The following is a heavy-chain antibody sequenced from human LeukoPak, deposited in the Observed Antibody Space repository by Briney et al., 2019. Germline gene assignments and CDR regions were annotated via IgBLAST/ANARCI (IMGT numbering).Heavy chain of an antibody. CDR3: AKIGIAVAQGYFDY. CDR1: GFTFSSYG. Sequence: GGSLRLSCAASGFTFSSYGMHWVRQAPGKGLEWVAVIWYDGSNKYYADSVKGRLTISRDNSKNTLYLQMNSLRAEDTAVYYCAKIGIAVAQGYFDYWGQGTLVTVSS. CDR2: IWYDGSNK. J-gene: IGHJ4*02. V-gene: IGHV3-33*06. D-gene: IGHD6-19*01.